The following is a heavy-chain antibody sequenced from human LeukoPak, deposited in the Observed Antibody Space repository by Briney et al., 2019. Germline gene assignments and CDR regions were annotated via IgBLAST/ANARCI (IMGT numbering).Heavy chain of an antibody. CDR2: ISYDGSNK. CDR3: ARDPDTAMVRYFDY. D-gene: IGHD5-18*01. CDR1: GFTFSSYA. V-gene: IGHV3-30-3*01. J-gene: IGHJ4*02. Sequence: GGSLRLSCAASGFTFSSYAMHWVRQAPGKGLEWVAVISYDGSNKYYADSVKGQFTISRDNSKNTLYLQMNSLRAEDTAVYYCARDPDTAMVRYFDYWGQGTLVTVSS.